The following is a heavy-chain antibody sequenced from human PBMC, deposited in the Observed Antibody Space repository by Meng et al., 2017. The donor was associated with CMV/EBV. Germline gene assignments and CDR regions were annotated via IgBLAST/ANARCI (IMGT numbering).Heavy chain of an antibody. J-gene: IGHJ4*02. V-gene: IGHV4-39*07. Sequence: SETLSLTCTVSGGSISSSSYYWGWIRQPPGKGLEWIGSIYYSGSTYYNPSLKSRVTISVDTSKNQFSLKLSSVTAADTAVYYCAIIGYKEWDYWGQGTLVTVSS. D-gene: IGHD3-3*01. CDR1: GGSISSSSYY. CDR2: IYYSGST. CDR3: AIIGYKEWDY.